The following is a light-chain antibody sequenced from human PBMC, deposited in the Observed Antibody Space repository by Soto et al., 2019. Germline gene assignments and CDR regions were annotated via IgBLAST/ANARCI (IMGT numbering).Light chain of an antibody. V-gene: IGLV2-14*01. CDR1: SSDVGGYNY. CDR2: EVS. J-gene: IGLJ1*01. Sequence: QSALTQPASVSGSPGQSITISCTGTSSDVGGYNYVSWYQQHPGKAPKLMIYEVSNRPSGVSNRFSASKSGNTASLTISGLQAEDEPDYYCSSYTSSSIDYVFGPGTKLTVL. CDR3: SSYTSSSIDYV.